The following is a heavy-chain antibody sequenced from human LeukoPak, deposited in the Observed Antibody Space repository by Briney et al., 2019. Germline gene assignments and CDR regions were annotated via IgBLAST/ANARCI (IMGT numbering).Heavy chain of an antibody. CDR2: INHSGST. D-gene: IGHD3-22*01. CDR1: GGSFSGYY. J-gene: IGHJ4*02. CDR3: ARWRAIGAGYYYDSSGYLGSDY. Sequence: PSETLSLTCAVYGGSFSGYYWSWIRQPPGKGLEWIGEINHSGSTNYNPSLKSRVTISVDTSKNQFSLKLSSVTAADTAVYYCARWRAIGAGYYYDSSGYLGSDYWGQGTLVTVSS. V-gene: IGHV4-34*01.